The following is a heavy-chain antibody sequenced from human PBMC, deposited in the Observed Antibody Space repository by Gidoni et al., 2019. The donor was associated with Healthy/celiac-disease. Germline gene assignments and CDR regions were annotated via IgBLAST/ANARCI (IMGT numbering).Heavy chain of an antibody. CDR1: GFTFSSYA. CDR2: RSYDGSNK. D-gene: IGHD3-10*01. V-gene: IGHV3-30-3*01. Sequence: QVQLVESGGGVVQPGRSLRLSCAASGFTFSSYAMHWVRQATGKGLEGGAVRSYDGSNKHYADSVKGRFTISRDNSTNTLYLQMNSLRAEDTAVYYCARGRSAYYGSEFDYWGQGTLVTVSS. J-gene: IGHJ4*02. CDR3: ARGRSAYYGSEFDY.